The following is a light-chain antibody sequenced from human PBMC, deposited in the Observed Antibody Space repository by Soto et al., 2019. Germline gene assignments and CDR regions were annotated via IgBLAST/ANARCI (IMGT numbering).Light chain of an antibody. J-gene: IGLJ1*01. CDR2: DVS. V-gene: IGLV2-14*01. CDR3: NSYTSSSSYV. CDR1: SSDVGAYQY. Sequence: QSALTQPASVSGSPGQSITISCTGTSSDVGAYQYVSWYQQYPGKAPKLMIYDVSNRPSGVSNRFSGSKSGNTASLTISGLQAEDEADYYCNSYTSSSSYVFGTGTKVPVL.